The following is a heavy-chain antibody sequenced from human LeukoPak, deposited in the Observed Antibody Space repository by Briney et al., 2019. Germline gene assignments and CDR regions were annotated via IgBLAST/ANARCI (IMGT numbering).Heavy chain of an antibody. Sequence: GASVKVSCKASGYTFTCYYMHWVRQAPGQGLEWMGRINPSSGGTNYAQKFQGRVTMTRDTSISTAYMELSRLRSDDTAVYYCARGGRLLLPDYWGQGTLVTVSS. D-gene: IGHD2-15*01. J-gene: IGHJ4*02. CDR1: GYTFTCYY. V-gene: IGHV1-2*06. CDR2: INPSSGGT. CDR3: ARGGRLLLPDY.